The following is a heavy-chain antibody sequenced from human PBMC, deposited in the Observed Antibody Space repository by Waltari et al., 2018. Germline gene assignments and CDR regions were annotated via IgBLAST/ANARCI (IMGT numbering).Heavy chain of an antibody. CDR3: ANFILRVTWSNDAFDL. D-gene: IGHD3-16*01. CDR1: GFPFSNYW. V-gene: IGHV3-7*01. CDR2: INPDGSEK. Sequence: EVQLVESGGGLVQPGGSLRLSCAASGFPFSNYWMTWVRQALGKGREWVANINPDGSEKSLMDFVKGRFTISRDNTKKSLYLQMKSLRGEDTAVYYCANFILRVTWSNDAFDLWGQGTMVTVSS. J-gene: IGHJ3*01.